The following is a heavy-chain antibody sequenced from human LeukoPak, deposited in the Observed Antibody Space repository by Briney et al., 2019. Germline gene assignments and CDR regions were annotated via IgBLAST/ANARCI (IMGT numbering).Heavy chain of an antibody. CDR1: GFTVSSNY. J-gene: IGHJ4*02. Sequence: GGSLRLSCAASGFTVSSNYMSWVRQAPGRGLEWVSFIYADGNTYYADSVKGRFTISRDISKNAVYLQMNSLRAEDTAVYYCARDSYGDANFDSWGQGTLVTVSS. V-gene: IGHV3-53*01. CDR2: IYADGNT. CDR3: ARDSYGDANFDS. D-gene: IGHD4-17*01.